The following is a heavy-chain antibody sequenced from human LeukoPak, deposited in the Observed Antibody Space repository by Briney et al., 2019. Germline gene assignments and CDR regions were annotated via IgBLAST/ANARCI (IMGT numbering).Heavy chain of an antibody. J-gene: IGHJ4*02. CDR3: ARDNDLVAAGYYFDY. CDR1: GFTFSSYA. D-gene: IGHD6-13*01. V-gene: IGHV3-30*04. CDR2: ISYDGSNK. Sequence: GGSVRLFCAASGFTFSSYAMHWVRQAPGKGLEWVAVISYDGSNKYNADSVKGRFTMSRDNSKNTLYLQMNSLRAEDTAVYYCARDNDLVAAGYYFDYWGQGTLVTVSS.